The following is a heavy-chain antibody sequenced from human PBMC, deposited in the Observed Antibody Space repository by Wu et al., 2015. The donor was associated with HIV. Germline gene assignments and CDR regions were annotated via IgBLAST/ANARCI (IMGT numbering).Heavy chain of an antibody. Sequence: VQLVQSGGEVKKPGASVKVACKSSGYIFSDFGIHWVRQTPREGLEWMGWISAQNGNTKYAQKFQGRVTMTTETSSSTAYMELRSLRSDDTAVYFCARGHYYDTCSSPMYWGPGTRVTVSS. CDR2: ISAQNGNT. D-gene: IGHD3-22*01. CDR1: GYIFSDFG. CDR3: ARGHYYDTCSSPMY. J-gene: IGHJ4*02. V-gene: IGHV1-18*01.